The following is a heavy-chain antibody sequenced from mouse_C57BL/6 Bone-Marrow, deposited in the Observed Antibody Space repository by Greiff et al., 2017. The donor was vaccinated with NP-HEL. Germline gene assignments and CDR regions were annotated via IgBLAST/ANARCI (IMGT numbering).Heavy chain of an antibody. CDR2: IYPGSGST. CDR1: GYTFTSYW. V-gene: IGHV1-55*01. J-gene: IGHJ2*01. D-gene: IGHD1-1*01. Sequence: QVQLKESGAELVKPGASVKMSCKASGYTFTSYWITWVKQRPGQGLEWIGDIYPGSGSTNYNEKFKSKATLTVDTSSSTAYMQLSSLTSEDSAVYYCATVVADYWGQGTTLTVSS. CDR3: ATVVADY.